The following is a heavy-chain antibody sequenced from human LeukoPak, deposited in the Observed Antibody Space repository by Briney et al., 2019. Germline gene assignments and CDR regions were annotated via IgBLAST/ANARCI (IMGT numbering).Heavy chain of an antibody. V-gene: IGHV3-20*01. Sequence: GGSLRLSCAASGFTFDDYGMSWVRQAPGKGLEWVSGINWNGGSTGYADSVKGRFTISRDNAKNSLYLQMNSLRAEDTALYPCARSYDSSGHDAFDIWGQGTMVTVSS. J-gene: IGHJ3*02. CDR1: GFTFDDYG. CDR3: ARSYDSSGHDAFDI. CDR2: INWNGGST. D-gene: IGHD3-22*01.